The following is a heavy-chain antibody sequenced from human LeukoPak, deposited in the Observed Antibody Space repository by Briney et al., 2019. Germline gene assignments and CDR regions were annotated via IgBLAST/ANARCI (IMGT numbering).Heavy chain of an antibody. CDR3: TRDFDP. J-gene: IGHJ5*02. CDR2: IKQDGSEK. CDR1: GLSFGNYW. Sequence: PGGSLRLSCVASGLSFGNYWMDWVRQAPGKGLEWVGNIKQDGSEKYYVDSVKGRFTISRDNAKNSLYLDMNSLRVEDTAIYYCTRDFDPWGKGTLVTVSS. V-gene: IGHV3-7*01.